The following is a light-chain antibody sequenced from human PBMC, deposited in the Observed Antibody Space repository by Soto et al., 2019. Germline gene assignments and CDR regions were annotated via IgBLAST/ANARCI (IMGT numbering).Light chain of an antibody. CDR2: GAS. CDR3: QQYGSSPT. CDR1: ETVSNNY. Sequence: EIVLTQSPGNLSLSPGERATLSCRASETVSNNYLAWYQQKYGQAPRLLIYGASNRATDIPDRFSGGGSGTDFTLTISRLEPEDSALYHCQQYGSSPTFGQGTKLELK. J-gene: IGKJ2*01. V-gene: IGKV3-20*01.